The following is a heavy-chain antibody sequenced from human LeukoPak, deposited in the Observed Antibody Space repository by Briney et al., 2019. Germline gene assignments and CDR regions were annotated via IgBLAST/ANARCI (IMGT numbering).Heavy chain of an antibody. CDR1: GFTFTTYT. D-gene: IGHD2-2*01. CDR2: ISSSSSYI. J-gene: IGHJ3*02. CDR3: ARHWARQTYCISTSCPDALDI. Sequence: PGGSLRLSCEASGFTFTTYTMNWVRQAPGKGLEWVSSISSSSSYIYYADSVQGRFTISRDNAKNSLYLQMNSLRAEDTAVYYCARHWARQTYCISTSCPDALDIWGQGTMVIVSS. V-gene: IGHV3-21*01.